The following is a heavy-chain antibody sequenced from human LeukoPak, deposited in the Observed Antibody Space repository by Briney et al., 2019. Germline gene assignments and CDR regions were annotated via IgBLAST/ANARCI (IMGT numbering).Heavy chain of an antibody. J-gene: IGHJ5*02. D-gene: IGHD1-20*01. CDR1: GFTFSSYS. CDR2: ISSSSSTI. V-gene: IGHV3-48*01. CDR3: ARQGKGGQYNWKSLDP. Sequence: PGGSLRLSCAASGFTFSSYSMNWVRQAPGKGLEWVSYISSSSSTIYYADSVKGRFTISRDNAKNSLYLQMNSLRAEDTAVYYCARQGKGGQYNWKSLDPWGQGTLVAVSS.